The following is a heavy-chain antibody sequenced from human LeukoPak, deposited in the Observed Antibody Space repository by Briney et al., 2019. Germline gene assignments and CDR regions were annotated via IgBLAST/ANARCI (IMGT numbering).Heavy chain of an antibody. CDR3: ARGPYYYDSSGSFDY. V-gene: IGHV4-59*08. D-gene: IGHD3-22*01. J-gene: IGHJ4*02. CDR1: GGSISSYY. CDR2: IYYSGST. Sequence: SETLSLTCTVSGGSISSYYWSWIRQPPGKGLEWIGYIYYSGSTNYNPSLKSRVTISVDTSKNQFSLKLSSVTAADTAVYCARGPYYYDSSGSFDYWGQGTLVTVSS.